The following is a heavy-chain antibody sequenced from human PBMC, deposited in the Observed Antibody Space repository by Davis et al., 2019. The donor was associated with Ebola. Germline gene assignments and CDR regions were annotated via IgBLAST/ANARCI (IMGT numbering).Heavy chain of an antibody. CDR2: INPNSGGT. Sequence: AASVKVSCKASGYTFTGYYMHWVRQAPGQGLEWMGWINPNSGGTNYAQKFQGWVTMTRDTSISTAYMELSRLRSDDTAVYYCATTPRDSSWYYFDYWGQGTLVTVFS. V-gene: IGHV1-2*04. CDR1: GYTFTGYY. J-gene: IGHJ4*02. D-gene: IGHD6-13*01. CDR3: ATTPRDSSWYYFDY.